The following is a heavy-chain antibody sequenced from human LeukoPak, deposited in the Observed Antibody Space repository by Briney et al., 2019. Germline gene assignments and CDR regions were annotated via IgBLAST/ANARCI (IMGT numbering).Heavy chain of an antibody. D-gene: IGHD6-19*01. V-gene: IGHV1-18*01. CDR2: ISTYKGNT. J-gene: IGHJ5*02. CDR3: ARQQWLVQRAWFDP. CDR1: GYTFTSYG. Sequence: ASVKVSCKASGYTFTSYGMSWVRQAPGQGLEWMGWISTYKGNTKYAQKVQGRVTMTTDTSTSTAYMEPRSLRSDDTAVYYCARQQWLVQRAWFDPWGQGTLVTVSS.